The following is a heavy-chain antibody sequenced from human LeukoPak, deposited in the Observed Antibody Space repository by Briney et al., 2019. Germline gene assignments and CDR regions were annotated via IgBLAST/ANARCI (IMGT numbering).Heavy chain of an antibody. CDR2: INAGSGNT. J-gene: IGHJ4*02. CDR3: ARDYYETSGPFDS. Sequence: ASVKVSCKASGYSFTEYVMHWVRQAPGQRLEWMGWINAGSGNTKYSQDFQGRVTITRDTSASTAYMELSSLRSEDMAVYYCARDYYETSGPFDSWGQGTLVTVSA. D-gene: IGHD3-22*01. V-gene: IGHV1-3*03. CDR1: GYSFTEYV.